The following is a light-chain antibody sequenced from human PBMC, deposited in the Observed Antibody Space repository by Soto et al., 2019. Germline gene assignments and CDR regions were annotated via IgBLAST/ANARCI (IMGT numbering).Light chain of an antibody. J-gene: IGKJ5*01. Sequence: EIVMTQSPATLSVSPGERATLSCRASQSVSIYLAWYQQKPGQAPRLLIYDASNRATGIPARFSGSGPGTDFTLTISSLEPEDFAVYYCQQRSNWPPKITFGQGTRLEIK. V-gene: IGKV3-11*01. CDR2: DAS. CDR1: QSVSIY. CDR3: QQRSNWPPKIT.